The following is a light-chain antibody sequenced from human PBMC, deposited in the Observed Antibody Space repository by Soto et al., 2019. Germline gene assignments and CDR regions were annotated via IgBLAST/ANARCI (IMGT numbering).Light chain of an antibody. V-gene: IGKV3-20*01. J-gene: IGKJ2*01. CDR1: QSVSSTY. CDR2: GVS. Sequence: EIVLTQSPGTLSLSPGERATLSCRASQSVSSTYLAWYQQKPGQAPRLLIYGVSSRATGIPDRFSGSGSGNDLPLTISRLEPEGFAVYYRQRLDIPPFPFGPGDKLENK. CDR3: QRLDIPPFP.